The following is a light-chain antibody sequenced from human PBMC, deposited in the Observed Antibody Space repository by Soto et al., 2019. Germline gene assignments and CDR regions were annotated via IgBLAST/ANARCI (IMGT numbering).Light chain of an antibody. V-gene: IGKV3-15*01. CDR1: QSVSSY. J-gene: IGKJ1*01. Sequence: IVLTQSPATLSLSPGERATLSCRASQSVSSYLAWYQQKPGQAPRLLIYDASTRATRIPSRFSGSGSGTEFTLTISSLQSEDVAVYYCQQYNNWPPWKFGQGTKVDIK. CDR3: QQYNNWPPWK. CDR2: DAS.